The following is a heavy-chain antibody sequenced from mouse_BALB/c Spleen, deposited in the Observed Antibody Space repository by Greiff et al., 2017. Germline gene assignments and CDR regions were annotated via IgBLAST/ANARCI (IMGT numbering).Heavy chain of an antibody. Sequence: QVTLKVCGPGILQPSQTLSLTCSFSGFSLSTSGMGVSWIRQPSGKGLEWLAHIYWDDDKRYNPSLKSRLTISKDTSSNQVFLKITSVDTADTATYYCARRRAVVASFDYWGQGTTLTVSS. J-gene: IGHJ2*01. CDR2: IYWDDDK. CDR1: GFSLSTSGMG. D-gene: IGHD1-1*01. V-gene: IGHV8-12*01. CDR3: ARRRAVVASFDY.